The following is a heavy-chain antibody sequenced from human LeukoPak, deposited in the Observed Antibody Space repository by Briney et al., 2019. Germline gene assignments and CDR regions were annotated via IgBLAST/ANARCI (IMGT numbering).Heavy chain of an antibody. CDR2: IYYSGST. CDR1: GGSISSSRFY. D-gene: IGHD2-21*02. Sequence: SETLSLTCIVSGGSISSSRFYWGWIRQPPGQGLEWIGTIYYSGSTYYNPSLKSRVTISADTSNKQFSLNLSSVTAADTGVYYCARHVSSDLRIVVVTSDWYFDRWGRGTLVTVSS. V-gene: IGHV4-39*01. CDR3: ARHVSSDLRIVVVTSDWYFDR. J-gene: IGHJ2*01.